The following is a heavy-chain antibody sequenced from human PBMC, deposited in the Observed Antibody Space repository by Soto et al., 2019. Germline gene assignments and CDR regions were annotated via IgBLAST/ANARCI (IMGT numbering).Heavy chain of an antibody. V-gene: IGHV4-30-4*01. J-gene: IGHJ4*02. CDR1: GGTITSDDYH. CDR2: IYYSGT. Sequence: PSETLSLTCTVSGGTITSDDYHWTWIRQPPGKGLEWIGFIYYSGTYYNPSLRGRVTISVDTSKNEFSLKLSSVTAADTAVYYCARDLAYCASGSCYAKWGSWGQGTLVT. D-gene: IGHD2-15*01. CDR3: ARDLAYCASGSCYAKWGS.